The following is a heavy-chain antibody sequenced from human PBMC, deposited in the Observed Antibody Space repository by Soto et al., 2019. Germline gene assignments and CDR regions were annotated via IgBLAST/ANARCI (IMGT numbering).Heavy chain of an antibody. D-gene: IGHD3-10*01. CDR1: GYTFTSYG. V-gene: IGHV1-18*01. J-gene: IGHJ4*02. CDR3: ARDEKWFGELLSLPFDY. CDR2: ISAYNGNT. Sequence: ASVKVSCKASGYTFTSYGISWVRQAPGQGLEWMGWISAYNGNTNYAQKLQGRVTMTTDTSTSTAYMELRSLRSDDTAVYYCARDEKWFGELLSLPFDYWGQGTLVTVSS.